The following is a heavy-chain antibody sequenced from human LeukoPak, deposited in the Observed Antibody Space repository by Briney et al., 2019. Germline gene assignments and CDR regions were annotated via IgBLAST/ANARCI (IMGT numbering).Heavy chain of an antibody. CDR3: ASLRERSYYTRGYDY. D-gene: IGHD5-18*01. Sequence: SSQTLSLTCTVSGGSISSGGYYWGWIRQHPGKGLEWIGSIYYSGSTYYNSSLKSRVTISVDTSKNQFSLKLSSVTAADTAVYYCASLRERSYYTRGYDYWGQGSLVTVSS. V-gene: IGHV4-39*01. CDR2: IYYSGST. J-gene: IGHJ4*02. CDR1: GGSISSGGYY.